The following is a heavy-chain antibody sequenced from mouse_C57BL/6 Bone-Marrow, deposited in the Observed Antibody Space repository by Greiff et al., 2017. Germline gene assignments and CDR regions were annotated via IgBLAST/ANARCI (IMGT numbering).Heavy chain of an antibody. D-gene: IGHD2-5*01. CDR2: INPSSGYT. J-gene: IGHJ3*01. CDR3: ARVSSNYSGFSY. V-gene: IGHV1-7*01. Sequence: QVQLQQSGAELAKPGASVKLSCKASGYTFTSYWMHWVNQRHGQGLEWIGYINPSSGYTKYNQKFKEKATLTADKSSSTAYMQMSSLTYYDSAVYYRARVSSNYSGFSYWGQGTLVTVSA. CDR1: GYTFTSYW.